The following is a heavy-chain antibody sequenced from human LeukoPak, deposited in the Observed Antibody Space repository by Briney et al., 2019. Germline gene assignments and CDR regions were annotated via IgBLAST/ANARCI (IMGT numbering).Heavy chain of an antibody. CDR1: GGSISPYY. Sequence: PSETLSLTCTVSGGSISPYYWSWIRQPPGKGLEWIGYIYYSGSTNYNPSLKSRVTISVDTSKNQFSLKLSSVTAADTAVYYCARAFYPGYYSYMAVWGKGTTVTASS. CDR3: ARAFYPGYYSYMAV. J-gene: IGHJ6*03. CDR2: IYYSGST. D-gene: IGHD3-3*02. V-gene: IGHV4-59*01.